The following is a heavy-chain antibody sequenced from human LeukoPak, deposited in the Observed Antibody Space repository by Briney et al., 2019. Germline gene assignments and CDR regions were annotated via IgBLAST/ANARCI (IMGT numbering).Heavy chain of an antibody. CDR3: ARAQPYYYDSSPPLDY. J-gene: IGHJ4*02. CDR1: GGSFSGYY. CDR2: INHSGST. D-gene: IGHD3-22*01. V-gene: IGHV4-34*01. Sequence: SETLSLTCAVYGGSFSGYYWSWIRQPPGKGLEWIGEINHSGSTNYNPSLKSRVTISVYTSKNQFSLKLSSVTAADTAVYYCARAQPYYYDSSPPLDYWGQGTLVTVSS.